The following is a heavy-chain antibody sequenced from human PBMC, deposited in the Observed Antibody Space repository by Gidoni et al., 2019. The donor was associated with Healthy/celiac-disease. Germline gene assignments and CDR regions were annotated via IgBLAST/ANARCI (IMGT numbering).Heavy chain of an antibody. Sequence: QVQLVQSGAEVKKPGSSVKVSCKASGGTFSSYPISWVRQAPGQGLEWMGRIIPILGIANYAQKFQGRVTITADKSTSTAYMELSSLRSEDTAVYYCARVIQGDYYGSGNWFDPWGQGTLVTVSS. CDR3: ARVIQGDYYGSGNWFDP. V-gene: IGHV1-69*02. D-gene: IGHD3-10*01. CDR1: GGTFSSYP. J-gene: IGHJ5*02. CDR2: IIPILGIA.